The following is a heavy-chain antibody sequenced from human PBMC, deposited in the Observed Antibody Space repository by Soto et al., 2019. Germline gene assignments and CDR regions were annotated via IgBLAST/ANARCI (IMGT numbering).Heavy chain of an antibody. CDR2: INSGASTT. CDR3: ARGPTCLFGYDY. J-gene: IGHJ4*02. Sequence: DVQLVESGGGLVQPGGSLRLSCAASGFTFSSSWMHWVRQAPGKGLVWVSRINSGASTTNYADSVKGRFTISRDNANNTLYLYIDRLTSDDTAVYYCARGPTCLFGYDYLRQGTLVTASS. CDR1: GFTFSSSW. V-gene: IGHV3-74*01. D-gene: IGHD3-10*02.